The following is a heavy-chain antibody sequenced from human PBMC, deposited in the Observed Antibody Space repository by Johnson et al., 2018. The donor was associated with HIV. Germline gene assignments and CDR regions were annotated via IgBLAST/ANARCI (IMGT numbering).Heavy chain of an antibody. CDR3: AKGTITVSRGIIAFDI. D-gene: IGHD1-14*01. CDR1: GFTFSSYA. Sequence: QVQLVESGGGVVQPGRSLRLSCAASGFTFSSYAMHWVRQAPGKGLEWVAVISYDGNNKYYADSVKGRFIISGDTSKNTLHLQMNNRRAADTAVYYCAKGTITVSRGIIAFDIGGQGTVVTVSS. V-gene: IGHV3-30*14. J-gene: IGHJ3*02. CDR2: ISYDGNNK.